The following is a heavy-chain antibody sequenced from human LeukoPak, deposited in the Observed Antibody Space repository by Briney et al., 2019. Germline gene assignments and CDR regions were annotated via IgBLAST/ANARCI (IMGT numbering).Heavy chain of an antibody. CDR2: ISSSSSTI. D-gene: IGHD3-10*01. J-gene: IGHJ4*01. V-gene: IGHV3-48*04. Sequence: GGSLRLSCAASGFTFSSYWMSWVRQAPGKGLEWVSYISSSSSTIYYADSVKGRFTISRDNAENSLYLQMNSLRAEDTALYYCATYGSGSGTFFDSWGQGTLVTVSS. CDR1: GFTFSSYW. CDR3: ATYGSGSGTFFDS.